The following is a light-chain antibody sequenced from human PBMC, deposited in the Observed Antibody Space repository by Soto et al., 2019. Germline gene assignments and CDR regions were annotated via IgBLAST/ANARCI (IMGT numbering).Light chain of an antibody. V-gene: IGKV1-33*01. Sequence: DIQMTQSPSSLSPSVGDRVTITCQASQDIRNYLNWYQQKPGNAPNLLIYDASNLETGVPSRFSGSGSGTDFTLTISCLQSEDFATYYCQQYYSYPPTFGQGTRLEIK. CDR3: QQYYSYPPT. CDR2: DAS. CDR1: QDIRNY. J-gene: IGKJ5*01.